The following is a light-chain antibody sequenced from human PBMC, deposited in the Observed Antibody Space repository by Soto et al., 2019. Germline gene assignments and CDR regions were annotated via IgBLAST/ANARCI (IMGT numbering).Light chain of an antibody. V-gene: IGKV3-11*01. CDR3: QQRSNWLT. CDR2: DAS. J-gene: IGKJ4*01. Sequence: EIVVTQSPATLSLSPGERATLSCRASQSVSSYLAWYQQKPGQAPRLLIYDASNRATGIPARFSGSGSGTDFTLTISSLEPEDCAVYYCQQRSNWLTFGGGTKVELK. CDR1: QSVSSY.